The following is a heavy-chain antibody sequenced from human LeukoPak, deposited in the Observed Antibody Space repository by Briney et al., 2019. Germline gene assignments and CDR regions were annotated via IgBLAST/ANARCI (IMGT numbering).Heavy chain of an antibody. CDR1: AGSISRYY. Sequence: SETLSLTCSVSAGSISRYYWRWPRQPPGKGLEWIGYIYYSGSTDYNPSLKSRVTISLDTSKNQFSLKLSSVTAADTAVYYCARDYHYYDSRGYYYFDYWGQGTLVTVSS. V-gene: IGHV4-59*01. J-gene: IGHJ4*02. D-gene: IGHD3-22*01. CDR2: IYYSGST. CDR3: ARDYHYYDSRGYYYFDY.